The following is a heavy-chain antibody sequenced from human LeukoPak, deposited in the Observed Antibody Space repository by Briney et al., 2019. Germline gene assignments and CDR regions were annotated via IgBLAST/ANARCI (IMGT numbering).Heavy chain of an antibody. CDR2: TYYRSKWYN. Sequence: SQTLSLTCAISGGSVSSNSAAWNWIRQSPSRGLEWLGRTYYRSKWYNDYAVSVKSRITINPDTSKNQFSLQLNSVTPEDTAVYYCARDAPYDSSGYYPSYWYFDLWGRGTLVTVSS. CDR1: GGSVSSNSAA. V-gene: IGHV6-1*01. CDR3: ARDAPYDSSGYYPSYWYFDL. J-gene: IGHJ2*01. D-gene: IGHD3-22*01.